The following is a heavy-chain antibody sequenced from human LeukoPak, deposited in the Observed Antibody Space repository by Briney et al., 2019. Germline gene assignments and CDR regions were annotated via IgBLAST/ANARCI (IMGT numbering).Heavy chain of an antibody. Sequence: ASVRVSCKASGYTFSSYGISWVRQAPGQGLEWMGSISPYTGDTKYAERLQDRVIMTTDTSTRTAYMELRSLTSDDTAVFYCARDQYDSVWGSYRPYFDFWGQGTLVTVSS. V-gene: IGHV1-18*04. CDR3: ARDQYDSVWGSYRPYFDF. D-gene: IGHD3-16*02. CDR2: ISPYTGDT. CDR1: GYTFSSYG. J-gene: IGHJ4*02.